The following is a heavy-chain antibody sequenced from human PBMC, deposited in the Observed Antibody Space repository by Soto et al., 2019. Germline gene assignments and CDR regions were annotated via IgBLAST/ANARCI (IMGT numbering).Heavy chain of an antibody. Sequence: RASVKVSCKASGGTFSRNTISWVRQAPGQGLEWMGGVMPIFGSANYAQKFQGRVTITADENTRTVYMELSRLRSEDTAVYYCARQFDSDTTGYYYAYWGQGTLVTVFS. V-gene: IGHV1-69*13. CDR3: ARQFDSDTTGYYYAY. CDR2: VMPIFGSA. J-gene: IGHJ4*02. D-gene: IGHD3-22*01. CDR1: GGTFSRNT.